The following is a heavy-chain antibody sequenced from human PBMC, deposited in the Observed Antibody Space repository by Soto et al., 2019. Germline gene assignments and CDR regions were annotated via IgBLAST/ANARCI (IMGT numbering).Heavy chain of an antibody. V-gene: IGHV4-4*02. D-gene: IGHD3-10*01. CDR3: AREGSGSPVSV. CDR1: GDSISSSNW. J-gene: IGHJ4*02. Sequence: QVQLQESGPGLVKPSETLSLTCTGSGDSISSSNWWSWVRQPPGKGLEWTGETYHSGTTKYNPSLKSRVTITLAFSNNQFSLDLKSVTAADTAVYYCAREGSGSPVSVWGQGALVIVSS. CDR2: TYHSGTT.